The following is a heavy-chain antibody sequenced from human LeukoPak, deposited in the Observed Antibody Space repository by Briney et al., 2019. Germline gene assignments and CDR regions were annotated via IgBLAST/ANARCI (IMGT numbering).Heavy chain of an antibody. J-gene: IGHJ4*02. CDR3: ARGHMVTTWKDFDY. Sequence: ASVKVSCKASGFTLSTYAIHWVRQAPGQGPEWVGWINVGNGNVKYSQTFQGRVTITRDTSASTVYMELSRLRPEDTAIYYCARGHMVTTWKDFDYWGQGTLVALSS. D-gene: IGHD4-17*01. CDR1: GFTLSTYA. V-gene: IGHV1-3*01. CDR2: INVGNGNV.